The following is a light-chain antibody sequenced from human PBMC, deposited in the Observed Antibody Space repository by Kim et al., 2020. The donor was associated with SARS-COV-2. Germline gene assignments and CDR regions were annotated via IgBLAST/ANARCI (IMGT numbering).Light chain of an antibody. CDR2: EVS. J-gene: IGLJ1*01. Sequence: QSITISCTGTSSDVGGYKYVSWYQQPPGKAPKLVIYEVSNRPSGVSNRFSGSKSGNTASLTISGLQAEDEADYYCSSYIRGSTNYVFGTGTKVTVL. CDR1: SSDVGGYKY. CDR3: SSYIRGSTNYV. V-gene: IGLV2-14*01.